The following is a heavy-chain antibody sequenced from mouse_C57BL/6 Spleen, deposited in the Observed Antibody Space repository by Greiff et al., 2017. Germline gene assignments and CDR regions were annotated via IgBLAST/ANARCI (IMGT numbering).Heavy chain of an antibody. CDR1: GYTFTSYG. J-gene: IGHJ4*01. V-gene: IGHV1-81*01. CDR2: IYPRSGNT. Sequence: VQLQQSGAELARPGASVKLSCKASGYTFTSYGISWVKQRTGQGLEWIGEIYPRSGNTYYNEKFKGKATLHADNSSSTAYMELRSLTSEDSAVYFGARCPNYYGMSDYYAMDYWGQGTSVTVSS. D-gene: IGHD1-1*01. CDR3: ARCPNYYGMSDYYAMDY.